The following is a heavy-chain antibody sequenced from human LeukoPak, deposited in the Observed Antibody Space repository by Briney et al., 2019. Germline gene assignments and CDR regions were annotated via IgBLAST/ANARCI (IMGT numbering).Heavy chain of an antibody. J-gene: IGHJ4*02. Sequence: GGSLRLSCAASGFTFSSYWMHWVRQAPGKGLVWVSRINSDGSSTSYADSVKGRFTISRDNAKNTLYLQMNSLRAEDTAVYYRVKGTRYCSGGSCYPYFDYWGQGTLVTVSS. CDR2: INSDGSST. D-gene: IGHD2-15*01. V-gene: IGHV3-74*01. CDR1: GFTFSSYW. CDR3: VKGTRYCSGGSCYPYFDY.